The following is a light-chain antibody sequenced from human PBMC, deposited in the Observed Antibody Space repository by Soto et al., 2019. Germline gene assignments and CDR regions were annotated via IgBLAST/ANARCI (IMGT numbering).Light chain of an antibody. V-gene: IGKV4-1*01. CDR2: WAS. CDR3: QQYYSTPRT. CDR1: QSVLYSANNKNC. Sequence: DIVMTQSPDSLAVSLGERATINCKSSQSVLYSANNKNCLAWYQQKPGQPPKLLLYWASTRESGVPDRFSGIGSGTDVTITISNLQAEDVAVDYCQQYYSTPRTFGQGTKVEIK. J-gene: IGKJ1*01.